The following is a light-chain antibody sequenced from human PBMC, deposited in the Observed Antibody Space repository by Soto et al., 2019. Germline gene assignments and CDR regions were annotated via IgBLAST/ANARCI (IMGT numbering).Light chain of an antibody. CDR3: QHYDASQWT. J-gene: IGKJ1*01. CDR1: QGVTSKY. Sequence: IVLTQSPGTLSLAPGERATLSCRASQGVTSKYFSWYQQKTGQAPRLLIYGASSRATSIPDWFSGSGAGTDVTPIISRLEHEDFAVYYCQHYDASQWTFGQGTKVEI. CDR2: GAS. V-gene: IGKV3-20*01.